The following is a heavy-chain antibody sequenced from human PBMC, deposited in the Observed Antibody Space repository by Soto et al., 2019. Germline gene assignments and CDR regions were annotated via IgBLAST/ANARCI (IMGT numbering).Heavy chain of an antibody. CDR2: ISAYNGNT. V-gene: IGHV1-18*01. CDR1: GYTFTNYG. CDR3: AGDSPPVDY. J-gene: IGHJ4*02. Sequence: QVQLVQSGAEVKKPGASVKVSCKASGYTFTNYGISWVRQAPGQGLEWMGWISAYNGNTNYAQKLQGRVTMTTDTSTGTAYMELSSMRSDDTALYYGAGDSPPVDYWGQGTLVTVSS.